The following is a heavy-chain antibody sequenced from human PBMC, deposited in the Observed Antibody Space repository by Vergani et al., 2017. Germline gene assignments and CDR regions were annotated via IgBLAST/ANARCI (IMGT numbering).Heavy chain of an antibody. Sequence: EVQLVESGGGSVQSGGSLRLSCVASGFSFNTYWMHWVRQVPGKGLMWVARIDEYGNRATYGDFETGRFTISRDNAKNTVFLQMKNLRADDAGVYYCVRTEYCTGIACNTRFDSWGQGALVTVSS. J-gene: IGHJ5*01. CDR3: VRTEYCTGIACNTRFDS. D-gene: IGHD2-8*02. V-gene: IGHV3-74*03. CDR1: GFSFNTYW. CDR2: IDEYGNRA.